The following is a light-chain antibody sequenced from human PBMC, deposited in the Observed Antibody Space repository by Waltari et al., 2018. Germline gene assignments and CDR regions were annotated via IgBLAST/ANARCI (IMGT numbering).Light chain of an antibody. V-gene: IGKV3-11*01. CDR1: QSVFNY. CDR3: QQGSVLPLT. J-gene: IGKJ4*01. Sequence: EIVLTQSPATLSLSAGERATLSCRASQSVFNYLAWYQQKPGQAPRLLIYDTSKRATGIPARFSGSGSGTDFTLTISNLEAEDFALYFYQQGSVLPLTFGGGTKVDIK. CDR2: DTS.